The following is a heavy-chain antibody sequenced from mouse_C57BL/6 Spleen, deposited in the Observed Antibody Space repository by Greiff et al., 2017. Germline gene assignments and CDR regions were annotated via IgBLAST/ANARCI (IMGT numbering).Heavy chain of an antibody. V-gene: IGHV1-82*01. CDR1: GYAFSSSW. J-gene: IGHJ2*01. D-gene: IGHD2-5*01. Sequence: QVQLKQSGTELVKPGASVKISCKASGYAFSSSWMNWVKQRPGKGLEWIGRIYPGDGDTNYNGKFKGKATLTVDKSSSTAYMQLSSLTSEDSAVYFCARSYSNYFDYWGLGTTLTVSS. CDR3: ARSYSNYFDY. CDR2: IYPGDGDT.